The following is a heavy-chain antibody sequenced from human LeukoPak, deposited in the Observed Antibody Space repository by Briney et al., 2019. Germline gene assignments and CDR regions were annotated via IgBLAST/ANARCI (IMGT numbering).Heavy chain of an antibody. CDR3: AREKLSGSSALYYYYGMDV. CDR2: IWYDGSNK. Sequence: PGGSLRLSCAASGFTFSSYGMHWVRQAPGKGLEWVAVIWYDGSNKYYADSVKGRFTISRDNSKNTLYLQMNSLRAEDTAVYYCAREKLSGSSALYYYYGMDVWGQGTTVTVSS. V-gene: IGHV3-33*01. D-gene: IGHD6-6*01. CDR1: GFTFSSYG. J-gene: IGHJ6*02.